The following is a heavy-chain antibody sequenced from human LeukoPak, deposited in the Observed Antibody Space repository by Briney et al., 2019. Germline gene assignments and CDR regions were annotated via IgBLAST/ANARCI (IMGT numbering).Heavy chain of an antibody. Sequence: PAGGSLRLPCAASGFTFSSYSMNWVRQAPGKGLEWVSYISSSSSTIYYADSVKGRFTISRDNAKNSLYLQMNSLRAEDTAVYYCARGLAFDIWGQGTMVTVSS. V-gene: IGHV3-48*01. CDR3: ARGLAFDI. J-gene: IGHJ3*02. CDR2: ISSSSSTI. D-gene: IGHD4-11*01. CDR1: GFTFSSYS.